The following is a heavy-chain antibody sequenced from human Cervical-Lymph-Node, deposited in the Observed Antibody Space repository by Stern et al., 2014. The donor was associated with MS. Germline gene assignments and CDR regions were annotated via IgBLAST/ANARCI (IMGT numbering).Heavy chain of an antibody. CDR3: ARINSAADGTGVDF. J-gene: IGHJ4*02. CDR1: GFSLSTSGMF. D-gene: IGHD1/OR15-1a*01. CDR2: IDWDDDK. V-gene: IGHV2-70*01. Sequence: QVTLRESGPALVKPTQTLTLTCTFSGFSLSTSGMFVSWIRQSPGKPLEWLALIDWDDDKYYTTSLKTRLTISRDTSKNQVVLTLTNMDPADTGTYFCARINSAADGTGVDFWGQGTLVTVSS.